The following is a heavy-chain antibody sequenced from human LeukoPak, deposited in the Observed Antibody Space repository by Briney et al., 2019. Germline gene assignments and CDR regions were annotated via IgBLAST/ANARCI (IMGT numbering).Heavy chain of an antibody. J-gene: IGHJ4*02. D-gene: IGHD1-26*01. CDR2: INSKETQT. CDR1: GYTFTNYG. CDR3: ARGWELHD. Sequence: ASVKVSCKASGYTFTNYGITWVRQAPGHGLEWLGWINSKETQTNRAQKLQGRVTMTTDTSTSTAFLDLRSLRSDDTAVYFCARGWELHDWGQGTLVTVSS. V-gene: IGHV1-18*01.